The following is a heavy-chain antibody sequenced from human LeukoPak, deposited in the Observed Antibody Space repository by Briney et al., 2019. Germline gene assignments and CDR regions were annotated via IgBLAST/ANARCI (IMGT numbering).Heavy chain of an antibody. CDR2: ISGSGGST. V-gene: IGHV3-23*01. Sequence: GGSLRLSCAASGFTFSSYAMTWVRQAPGKGLEGVSAISGSGGSTYYADSVKGRFTISRDNSQNTLYLQMNSLRAEDTAVYYCAKDPAVGGTAEYFQHWGQGTLVTVSS. CDR1: GFTFSSYA. D-gene: IGHD1-26*01. J-gene: IGHJ1*01. CDR3: AKDPAVGGTAEYFQH.